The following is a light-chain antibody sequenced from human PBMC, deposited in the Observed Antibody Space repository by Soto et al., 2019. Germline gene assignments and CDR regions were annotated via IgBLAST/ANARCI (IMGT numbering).Light chain of an antibody. CDR1: HYVYSN. CDR2: RAS. V-gene: IGKV3-15*01. Sequence: EIVMTQSPATLSVSPGERATLSCTASHYVYSNVAWFQQRPGQAPRLLIYRASARATGTPARFSGSGSGTEFTLTITAVPCEDFAIYYCQQYQNLWTFGQGTEVEI. CDR3: QQYQNLWT. J-gene: IGKJ1*01.